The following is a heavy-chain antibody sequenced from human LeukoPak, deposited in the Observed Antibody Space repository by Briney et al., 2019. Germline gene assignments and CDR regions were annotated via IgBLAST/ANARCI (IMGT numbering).Heavy chain of an antibody. J-gene: IGHJ4*02. CDR3: ARDKWGGFYY. CDR1: GFTFSSYE. CDR2: ISSSGSTI. V-gene: IGHV3-48*03. D-gene: IGHD7-27*01. Sequence: AGGSLRLSSAASGFTFSSYEMNWVRQAPGKGLEWVSYISSSGSTIYYADSVKGRFTISRDNAKNSLYLQMNSLRAEDTAVYYCARDKWGGFYYWGQGTLVTVSS.